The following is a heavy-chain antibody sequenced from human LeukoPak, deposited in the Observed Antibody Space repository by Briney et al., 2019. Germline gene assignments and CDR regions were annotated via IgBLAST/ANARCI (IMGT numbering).Heavy chain of an antibody. CDR2: ISGSGGST. CDR3: AKDELANYYFDY. J-gene: IGHJ4*02. CDR1: GFTFSSYA. V-gene: IGHV3-23*01. Sequence: GGSLRLSCAASGFTFSSYAMSWVRQAPGKGLERVSAISGSGGSTNYAHSVKGRFTISRDNSKNTLYLQMSSLRAEDTAVYYCAKDELANYYFDYWGQGTLVTVSS. D-gene: IGHD6-13*01.